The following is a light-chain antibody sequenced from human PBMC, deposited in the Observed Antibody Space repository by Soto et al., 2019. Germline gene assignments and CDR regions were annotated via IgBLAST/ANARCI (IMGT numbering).Light chain of an antibody. V-gene: IGLV1-44*01. CDR3: ATWDDSLNGPL. CDR2: SDN. Sequence: QSVLTQPPSASGTPGQRVTISCSGSSSNIGSNFVNWYQQVPETAPRLLIYSDNQRPSGVPDRFSGSKSGTSASLAISGLQSEDEADYYCATWDDSLNGPLFGGGTKVNVL. CDR1: SSNIGSNF. J-gene: IGLJ2*01.